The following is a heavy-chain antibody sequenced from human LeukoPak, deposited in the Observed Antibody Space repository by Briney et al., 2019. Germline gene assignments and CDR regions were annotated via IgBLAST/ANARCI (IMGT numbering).Heavy chain of an antibody. D-gene: IGHD4-23*01. J-gene: IGHJ4*02. CDR2: ISGSGGST. CDR1: GFTFSSYA. CDR3: AKIDIVGGND. Sequence: GGSLRLSCAASGFTFSSYAMSWVRQAPGKGLEWVSAISGSGGSTYYADSVKGRFTISRDNAKNSLYLQMNSLRAEDTALYYCAKIDIVGGNDWGQGTLVTVSS. V-gene: IGHV3-23*01.